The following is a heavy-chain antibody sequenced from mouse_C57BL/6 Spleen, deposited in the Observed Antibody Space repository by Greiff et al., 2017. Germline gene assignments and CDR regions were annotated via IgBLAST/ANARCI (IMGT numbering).Heavy chain of an antibody. D-gene: IGHD1-2*01. CDR3: TGGLLRQTWFAY. Sequence: VQLQQSGAELVRPGASVKLSCTASGFNITDDYMHWVKQRPEQGLEWIGGIDPENGDTEYASKFQGKATITADTSSNTAYLQLSSLTSEDTAVYYCTGGLLRQTWFAYWGQGTLVTVSA. CDR1: GFNITDDY. V-gene: IGHV14-4*01. CDR2: IDPENGDT. J-gene: IGHJ3*01.